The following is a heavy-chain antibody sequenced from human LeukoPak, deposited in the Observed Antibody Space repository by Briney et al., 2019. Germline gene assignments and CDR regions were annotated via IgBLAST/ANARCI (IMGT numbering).Heavy chain of an antibody. CDR1: GYTFTGYY. V-gene: IGHV1-2*06. Sequence: GASVKVSCKASGYTFTGYYMHWVRQAPGQGLEWMGRINPNSGGTNYAQKFQGRVTMTRDTSISTAYMELSRLRSDDTAVYYCARTTVTTNWFDPWSQGTLVTVSS. CDR3: ARTTVTTNWFDP. D-gene: IGHD4-11*01. CDR2: INPNSGGT. J-gene: IGHJ5*02.